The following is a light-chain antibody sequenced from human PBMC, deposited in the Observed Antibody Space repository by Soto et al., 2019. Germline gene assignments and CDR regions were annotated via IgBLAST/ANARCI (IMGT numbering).Light chain of an antibody. J-gene: IGKJ2*01. CDR2: GAS. CDR3: HQYGNSSYT. V-gene: IGKV3-20*01. Sequence: EIVLTQSPGTLSLSPGERATLSCSASQSVSSSFLAWYQQRPGQAPRLLIYGASASAAGIPARFSGSGSGTDFTLTISRLEPEDFAIYYWHQYGNSSYTFGQGTKLEI. CDR1: QSVSSSF.